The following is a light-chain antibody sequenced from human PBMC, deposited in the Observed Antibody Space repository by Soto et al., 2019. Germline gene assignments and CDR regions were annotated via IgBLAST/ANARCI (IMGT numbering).Light chain of an antibody. V-gene: IGKV1-5*03. J-gene: IGKJ1*01. CDR2: KAS. CDR1: QSISNW. Sequence: DIQMTQSPSTLSASVEDRVTITCRASQSISNWLAWYQQKSGKAPRLLIYKASSLESGVPSRFSGSGSGTEFTLTISSVQPDDFATYYCQRYNSYAWTFGQGTKVEIK. CDR3: QRYNSYAWT.